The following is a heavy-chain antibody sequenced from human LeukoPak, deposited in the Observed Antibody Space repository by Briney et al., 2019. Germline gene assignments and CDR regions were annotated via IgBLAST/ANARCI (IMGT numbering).Heavy chain of an antibody. V-gene: IGHV1-8*01. CDR2: MNPNSGNT. J-gene: IGHJ4*02. Sequence: IGWMNPNSGNTGYAQKFQGRVTMTRNTSISTAYMELSSLRSEDTAVYYCASFRGSGSYYTHWGQGTLVTVSS. CDR3: ASFRGSGSYYTH. D-gene: IGHD3-10*01.